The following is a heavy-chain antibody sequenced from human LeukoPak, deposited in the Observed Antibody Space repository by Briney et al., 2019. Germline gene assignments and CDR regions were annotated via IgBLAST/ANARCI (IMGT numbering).Heavy chain of an antibody. CDR3: AKVALLDLYYFDY. Sequence: GGSLRLSCAASGFTFDDYAMHWVRQAPGKGLEWVSGISWNSGSIGYAYSVKGRFTISRDNAKNSLYLQMNSLRAEDTALYYCAKVALLDLYYFDYWGQGTLVTVSS. J-gene: IGHJ4*02. CDR2: ISWNSGSI. V-gene: IGHV3-9*01. CDR1: GFTFDDYA. D-gene: IGHD3-3*02.